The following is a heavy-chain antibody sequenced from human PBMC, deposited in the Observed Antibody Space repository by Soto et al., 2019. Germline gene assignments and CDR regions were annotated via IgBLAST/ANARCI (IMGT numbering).Heavy chain of an antibody. CDR2: IYPRDSDT. Sequence: GESLKISCKGSGYSITTDWIGWVRQVPGEGLEWMGIIYPRDSDTKYSPSFEGQVPLSVDKSINTACLQWSSLKASDTAIYYFARKHIVATPRAWFDTWGQGTLVTVS. CDR1: GYSITTDW. D-gene: IGHD5-12*01. V-gene: IGHV5-51*01. J-gene: IGHJ5*02. CDR3: ARKHIVATPRAWFDT.